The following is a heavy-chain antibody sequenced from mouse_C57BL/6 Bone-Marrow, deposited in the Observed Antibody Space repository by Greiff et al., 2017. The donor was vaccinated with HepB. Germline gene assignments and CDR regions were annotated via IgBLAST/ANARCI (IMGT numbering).Heavy chain of an antibody. V-gene: IGHV3-6*01. CDR3: ARDPPLLITTASYWYFDV. D-gene: IGHD1-2*01. J-gene: IGHJ1*03. CDR1: GYSITSGYF. CDR2: ISYDGSN. Sequence: EVKLQESGPGLVKPSQSLSLTCSVSGYSITSGYFWYWIRQFPGNKLEWMGYISYDGSNNYNPSLKNRISITRDTSKNQFFLKLNSVTTEDTATYYCARDPPLLITTASYWYFDVWGTGTTVTVSS.